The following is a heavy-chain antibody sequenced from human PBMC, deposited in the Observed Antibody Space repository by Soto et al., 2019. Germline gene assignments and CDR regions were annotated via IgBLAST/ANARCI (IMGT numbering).Heavy chain of an antibody. CDR2: IIPIFGTA. D-gene: IGHD5-12*01. CDR3: ARGNHRWLQLWYFDL. V-gene: IGHV1-69*12. J-gene: IGHJ2*01. CDR1: GGTFSSYT. Sequence: QVQLVQSGAEVKKPGSSVTVSCKASGGTFSSYTISWVRQAPGQGLEWMGGIIPIFGTANYAQKFQGRVTIXXDXFXXTAYMELSSPRSEDTAVYYCARGNHRWLQLWYFDLWGRGTLVTVSS.